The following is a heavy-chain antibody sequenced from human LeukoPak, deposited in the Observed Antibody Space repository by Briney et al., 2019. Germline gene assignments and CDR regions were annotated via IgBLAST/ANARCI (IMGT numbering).Heavy chain of an antibody. V-gene: IGHV3-23*01. CDR1: GFTFSSYA. J-gene: IGHJ4*02. D-gene: IGHD1-26*01. Sequence: GGSLRLSCAASGFTFSSYAMSWVRQAPGKGLEWVSAISATGGSTYYADSVKGRFTISRDNSKNTLYLQVNSLRVEDTAVYYCATFLREGGATWGIDPFDYWGQGTLVTVSS. CDR3: ATFLREGGATWGIDPFDY. CDR2: ISATGGST.